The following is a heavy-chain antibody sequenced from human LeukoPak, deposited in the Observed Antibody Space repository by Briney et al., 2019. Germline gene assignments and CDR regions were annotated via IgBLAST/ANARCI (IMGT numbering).Heavy chain of an antibody. CDR1: GFTFSSYW. D-gene: IGHD6-19*01. Sequence: GGSLRLSCAASGFTFSSYWMHWVRQAPGKGLVWVSRINIDGSTTNYADSVKGRFTISRDNAKNTLYLQMSSLRAEDTAVYYCASPGVEVAEIRNWGQGTLVTVSS. CDR3: ASPGVEVAEIRN. V-gene: IGHV3-74*01. CDR2: INIDGSTT. J-gene: IGHJ4*02.